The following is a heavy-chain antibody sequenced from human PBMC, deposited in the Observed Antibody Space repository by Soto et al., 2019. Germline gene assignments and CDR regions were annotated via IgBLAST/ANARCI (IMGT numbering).Heavy chain of an antibody. CDR2: LWSNGITR. J-gene: IGHJ4*02. D-gene: IGHD2-8*02. CDR3: ARDRWYWSLLIDH. Sequence: QVQVVESGGGVVEPGGSLRLSCSASGFSVSRYGMHWIRQAPGKGLEWVAGLWSNGITRSYADSVRGRFAISRETSENMVYLQMNSLGAEDAAVYYCARDRWYWSLLIDHWGQGTLVTVSS. V-gene: IGHV3-33*01. CDR1: GFSVSRYG.